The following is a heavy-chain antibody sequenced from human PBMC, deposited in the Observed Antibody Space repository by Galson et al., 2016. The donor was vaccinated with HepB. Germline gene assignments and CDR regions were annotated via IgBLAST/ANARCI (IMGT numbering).Heavy chain of an antibody. J-gene: IGHJ6*03. CDR2: INPYSGGT. V-gene: IGHV1-2*02. D-gene: IGHD2-2*01. CDR3: ARVGYQLLTGYYYYYMDV. Sequence: SVKVSCKASGYTFTDYYMHWVRQAPGQGLEWMGWINPYSGGTNYAQKFQGRVTMTRDTSISTAYMELSRLRSDDTAVYYCARVGYQLLTGYYYYYMDVGGKGTTVIVSS. CDR1: GYTFTDYY.